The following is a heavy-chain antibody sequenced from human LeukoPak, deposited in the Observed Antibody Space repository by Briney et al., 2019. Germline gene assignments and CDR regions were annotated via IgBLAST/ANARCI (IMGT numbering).Heavy chain of an antibody. CDR1: GFTFSNYG. D-gene: IGHD3-22*01. CDR2: ISDSGAGT. Sequence: GGSLRLSCAASGFTFSNYGMSWVRQAPGKGLEWVSAISDSGAGTYYADSVKGRFTISRDNSKNALYLQMNSLRAEDTAVYYCARLYDGSAYHADHFDYWGQGTLVIVSS. CDR3: ARLYDGSAYHADHFDY. V-gene: IGHV3-23*01. J-gene: IGHJ4*02.